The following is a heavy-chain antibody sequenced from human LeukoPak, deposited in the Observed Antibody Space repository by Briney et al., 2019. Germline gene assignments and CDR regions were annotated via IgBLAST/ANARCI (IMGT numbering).Heavy chain of an antibody. Sequence: GRSLRLSCAASGFTFSSYGMHWVRQAPGKGLEWVAVISYDGSNKYYADSVKGRFTISRDNSKNTLYLQMNSLRAEDTAVYYCAREATLEGAFDIWGQGTMVTVSS. CDR3: AREATLEGAFDI. V-gene: IGHV3-30*03. CDR2: ISYDGSNK. J-gene: IGHJ3*02. CDR1: GFTFSSYG.